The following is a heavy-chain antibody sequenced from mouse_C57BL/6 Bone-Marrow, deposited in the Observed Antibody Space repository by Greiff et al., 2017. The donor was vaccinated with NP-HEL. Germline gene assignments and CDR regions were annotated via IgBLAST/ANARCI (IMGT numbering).Heavy chain of an antibody. CDR3: VRGGYDEDYCAMGD. V-gene: IGHV10-1*01. D-gene: IGHD2-2*01. J-gene: IGHJ4*01. Sequence: VQLQQSGGGLVQPEASLKLSCAASGFSFNTYAMNWVRQAPGKGLEWVARIRSKSNNYATYHADSVKDRFTISIDESDSMLYLQMNNLKSEDTAVYYCVRGGYDEDYCAMGDWGKGTSVSV. CDR2: IRSKSNNYAT. CDR1: GFSFNTYA.